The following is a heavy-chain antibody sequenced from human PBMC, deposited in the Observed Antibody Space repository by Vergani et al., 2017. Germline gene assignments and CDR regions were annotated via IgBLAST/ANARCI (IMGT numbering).Heavy chain of an antibody. CDR3: AKRGAAAGYYFDY. V-gene: IGHV3-23*03. CDR2: IYSGGSST. CDR1: GFTFSSYA. J-gene: IGHJ4*02. Sequence: EVQLLESGGGLVQPGGSLRLSCAASGFTFSSYAMSWVRQAPGKGLEWVSVIYSGGSSTYYADSVKGRFTIARDNSKHTLYLQMNSLRAEDTAVYYCAKRGAAAGYYFDYWGQGTLVTVSS. D-gene: IGHD6-13*01.